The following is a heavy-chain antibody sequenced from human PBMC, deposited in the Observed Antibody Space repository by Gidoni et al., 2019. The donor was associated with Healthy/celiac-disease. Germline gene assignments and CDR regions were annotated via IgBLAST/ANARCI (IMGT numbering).Heavy chain of an antibody. Sequence: QVQLVQSGAEVKKPGASVTVSCKASGYTFTSYGISWVRQAPGQGLEWMGWISAYNGNTNYAQKLQGRVTMTTDTSTSTAYMELRSLRSDDTAVYYCARDRLIFGDYVPLFDYWGQGTLVTVSS. J-gene: IGHJ4*02. D-gene: IGHD4-17*01. CDR1: GYTFTSYG. CDR2: ISAYNGNT. CDR3: ARDRLIFGDYVPLFDY. V-gene: IGHV1-18*01.